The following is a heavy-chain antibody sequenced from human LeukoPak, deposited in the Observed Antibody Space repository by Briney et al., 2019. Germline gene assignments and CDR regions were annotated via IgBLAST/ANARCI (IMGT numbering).Heavy chain of an antibody. CDR1: GSTFSTYW. Sequence: GGSLKLSCAASGSTFSTYWMHWVRQAPGKGLVWVSRISSDGSIAINADSVEGRCTVSRDNAKNTLYLQMTSLRVEDTAVYYCARADYGGNSDFHYWGQGTLVTVSS. J-gene: IGHJ4*02. CDR3: ARADYGGNSDFHY. CDR2: ISSDGSIA. V-gene: IGHV3-74*01. D-gene: IGHD4-23*01.